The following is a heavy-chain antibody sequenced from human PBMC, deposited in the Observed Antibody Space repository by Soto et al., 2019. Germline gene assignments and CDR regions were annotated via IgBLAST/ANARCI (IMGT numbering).Heavy chain of an antibody. V-gene: IGHV3-53*04. Sequence: GGSLRLSCAASGFTIGSNYLSWVRQAPGKGLEWVSVIYSGGSTYYADSVKGRFTISRHNSKNTLYLQMNSLRAEDTAVYYCARRRNWNDEYYFDYWGQGTLVTVSS. J-gene: IGHJ4*02. CDR2: IYSGGST. CDR3: ARRRNWNDEYYFDY. CDR1: GFTIGSNY. D-gene: IGHD1-20*01.